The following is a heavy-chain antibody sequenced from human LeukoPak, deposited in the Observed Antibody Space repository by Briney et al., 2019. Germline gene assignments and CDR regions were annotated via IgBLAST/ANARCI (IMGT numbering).Heavy chain of an antibody. CDR1: GYTFTGYY. V-gene: IGHV1-2*02. Sequence: ASVKVSCKASGYTFTGYYMHWVRQAPGQGLEWMGWINPNSGGTNYAQKFQGRVTMTRDTSISTAYMELSRLRSDDTAVYYCARDRGYSGSYRHFDYWGQGTLVTASS. CDR2: INPNSGGT. J-gene: IGHJ4*02. CDR3: ARDRGYSGSYRHFDY. D-gene: IGHD1-26*01.